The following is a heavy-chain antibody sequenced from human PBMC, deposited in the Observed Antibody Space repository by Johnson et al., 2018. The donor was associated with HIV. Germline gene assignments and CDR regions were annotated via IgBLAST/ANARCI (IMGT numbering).Heavy chain of an antibody. D-gene: IGHD4-23*01. J-gene: IGHJ3*02. V-gene: IGHV3-53*01. CDR2: IYSGGGT. Sequence: VQLVESGGGLIQPGGSLRLSCAASGFTVSSNYMSWVRQAPGKGLEWVSLIYSGGGTYYADSVKGRFTISRDNSKNTLYLQMNSLRAEDTAGYYCARDTTTVDLGAFDIWGQGTMVTVSS. CDR3: ARDTTTVDLGAFDI. CDR1: GFTVSSNY.